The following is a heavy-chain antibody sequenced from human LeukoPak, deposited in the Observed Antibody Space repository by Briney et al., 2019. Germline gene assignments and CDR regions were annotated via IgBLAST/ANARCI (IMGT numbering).Heavy chain of an antibody. Sequence: PSETLSLTCTVSDGSIRSGDYYWSWIRQHPGKGLEWIGYISYSGITYSNPSLKSRVTISVDTSKNQFSLKLSSVTAADTAVYYCARVGSSSDRYYYYGMDVWGQGTTVTVSS. J-gene: IGHJ6*02. D-gene: IGHD3-10*01. V-gene: IGHV4-31*03. CDR3: ARVGSSSDRYYYYGMDV. CDR2: ISYSGIT. CDR1: DGSIRSGDYY.